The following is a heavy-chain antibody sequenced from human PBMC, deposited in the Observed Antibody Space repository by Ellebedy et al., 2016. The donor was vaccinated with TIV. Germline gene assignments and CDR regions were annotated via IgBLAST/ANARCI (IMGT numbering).Heavy chain of an antibody. CDR3: ARKVPAPTTVPPNWYFDL. V-gene: IGHV3-21*01. J-gene: IGHJ2*01. D-gene: IGHD4-17*01. Sequence: GESLKISCAVSGFPFSSYNMNWVRQAPGKGLEWVSFISTTSSYIYYADAVKGRFTISRDNAKNSLFLQMNSLRADDTAVYYCARKVPAPTTVPPNWYFDLWGRGTLVTVSS. CDR2: ISTTSSYI. CDR1: GFPFSSYN.